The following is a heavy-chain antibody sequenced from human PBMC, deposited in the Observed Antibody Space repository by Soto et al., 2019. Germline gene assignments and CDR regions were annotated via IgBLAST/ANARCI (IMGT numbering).Heavy chain of an antibody. CDR2: ISGSGGST. Sequence: GGSLRLSCAASGFTFSSYAMSWVRQAPGKGLEWVSAISGSGGSTYYADSVKGRFTISRDNSKNTLYLQMNSLRAEDTAVYYCALPSYDYIWGSYACWGQGTLVTVSS. D-gene: IGHD3-16*01. CDR3: ALPSYDYIWGSYAC. J-gene: IGHJ4*02. V-gene: IGHV3-23*01. CDR1: GFTFSSYA.